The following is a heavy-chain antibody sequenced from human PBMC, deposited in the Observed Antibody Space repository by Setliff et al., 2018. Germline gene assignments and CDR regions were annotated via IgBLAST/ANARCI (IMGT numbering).Heavy chain of an antibody. D-gene: IGHD3-3*01. J-gene: IGHJ4*02. CDR2: IYTSGST. CDR1: GGSISSGSYY. Sequence: KTSETLSLTCTVSGGSISSGSYYWSWIRQPAGKGLEWIGRIYTSGSTNYNPSLKSRVTISVDTSKNQFSLKLSSVTAADTAVYYCARSIRGGYEMDYWGQGTPVTVSS. CDR3: ARSIRGGYEMDY. V-gene: IGHV4-61*02.